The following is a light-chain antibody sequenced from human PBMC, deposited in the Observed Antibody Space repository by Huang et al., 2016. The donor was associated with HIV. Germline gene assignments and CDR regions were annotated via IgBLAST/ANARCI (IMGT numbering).Light chain of an antibody. Sequence: EVIMTQSPATFSGAPGETATLSCRASQSVSSNLGWYQQRPGQAPRLLIYNTSTRATGIPARFSCGGAGTDFTLTISSVQSEYYAVYYCQQYNNWPPYTFGQGTKLEIK. V-gene: IGKV3-15*01. CDR2: NTS. J-gene: IGKJ2*01. CDR3: QQYNNWPPYT. CDR1: QSVSSN.